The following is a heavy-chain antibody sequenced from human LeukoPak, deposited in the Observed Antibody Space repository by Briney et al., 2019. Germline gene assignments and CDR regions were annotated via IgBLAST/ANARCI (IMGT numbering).Heavy chain of an antibody. D-gene: IGHD6-19*01. J-gene: IGHJ4*02. CDR2: INYSGDT. CDR1: GGSLSRTSSYY. V-gene: IGHV4-39*01. CDR3: ARRGYSSGSYNFDY. Sequence: SETLSLTCTVSGGSLSRTSSYYWGWIRQPPGKGLEWVGSINYSGDTVYTPSLKSRVSISVDTSKNQFSLKLTSVTAANTAVYYCARRGYSSGSYNFDYWGQGILVTVSS.